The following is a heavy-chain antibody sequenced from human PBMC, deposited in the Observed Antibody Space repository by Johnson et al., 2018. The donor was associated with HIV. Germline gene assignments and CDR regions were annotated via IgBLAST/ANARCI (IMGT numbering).Heavy chain of an antibody. CDR1: GFTFSSYG. CDR2: ISYDGSNK. Sequence: QVQLVESGGGVVQPGRSLRLSCAASGFTFSSYGMHWVRQAPGKGLEWVAVISYDGSNKYYADSVKGRFTISRDNSKNTLYLQMNSLRAEDTALYYCARDKWELLGAFDIWGQGTMVTVSS. CDR3: ARDKWELLGAFDI. D-gene: IGHD1-26*01. J-gene: IGHJ3*02. V-gene: IGHV3-30*19.